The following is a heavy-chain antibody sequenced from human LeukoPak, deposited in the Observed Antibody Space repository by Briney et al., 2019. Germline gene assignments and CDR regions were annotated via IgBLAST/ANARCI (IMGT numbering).Heavy chain of an antibody. Sequence: SETLSLTCAVYGGSFRGYFWGWVRQTPGKGLEWLGEITHNGGTNYMPSLSGRVSVLQDVSKNQFSLKLSSVTAADPGVYYCARGNSGSHWGDHYFYMDVWGKGTTVIVSS. CDR1: GGSFRGYF. D-gene: IGHD1-26*01. CDR3: ARGNSGSHWGDHYFYMDV. J-gene: IGHJ6*03. V-gene: IGHV4-34*01. CDR2: ITHNGGT.